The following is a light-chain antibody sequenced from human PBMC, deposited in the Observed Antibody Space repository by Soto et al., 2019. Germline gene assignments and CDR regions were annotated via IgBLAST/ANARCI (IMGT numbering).Light chain of an antibody. CDR2: AAS. CDR1: QGISKY. V-gene: IGKV1-27*01. CDR3: QKYNSAPRT. J-gene: IGKJ1*01. Sequence: DIQMTQSPSSLSASVGDRVTNTCRASQGISKYLAWYQQKPGKVPKLLIYAASTLQSGVPSRFSGSGSGTDFTLTISSLQPEDVATYYCQKYNSAPRTFGQGTKVEI.